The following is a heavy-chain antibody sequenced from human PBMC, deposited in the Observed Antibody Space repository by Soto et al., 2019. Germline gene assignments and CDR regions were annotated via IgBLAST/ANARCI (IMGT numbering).Heavy chain of an antibody. CDR2: IAYDGSNK. J-gene: IGHJ6*02. CDR3: AKDSFHWLFYLYYYYGMDV. V-gene: IGHV3-30*18. D-gene: IGHD3-9*01. CDR1: GFTFIRYG. Sequence: QVQLVESGGGGVQPGRSLRLSCAASGFTFIRYGMHWVRQAPGKGLAGMAVIAYDGSNKYYADYVKGRFTISRDNSKNTLYLKMNSLRAEDTAVYYCAKDSFHWLFYLYYYYGMDVWGQGTTVTVSS.